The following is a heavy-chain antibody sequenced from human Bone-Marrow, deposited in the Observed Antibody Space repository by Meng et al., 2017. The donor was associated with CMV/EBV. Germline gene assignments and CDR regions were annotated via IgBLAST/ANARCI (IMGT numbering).Heavy chain of an antibody. Sequence: GESLKISCKGSGYRFSNYWIGWVRQMPGKSLEWMGTIYPSDSDTRYSPSFQGQVTISADKSISIAYLQWSSLKASDTAMYYCARSGCGGDCGEFWYYYYYGMDVWGQGTTVTVSS. D-gene: IGHD2-21*01. CDR1: GYRFSNYW. J-gene: IGHJ6*02. CDR2: IYPSDSDT. CDR3: ARSGCGGDCGEFWYYYYYGMDV. V-gene: IGHV5-51*01.